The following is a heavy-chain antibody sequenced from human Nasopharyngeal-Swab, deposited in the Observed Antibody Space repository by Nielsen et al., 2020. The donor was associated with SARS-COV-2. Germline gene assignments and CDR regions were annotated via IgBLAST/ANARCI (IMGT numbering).Heavy chain of an antibody. CDR3: ARDGGATIFDY. CDR1: GFTFSSYS. Sequence: GGSLRLSCAASGFTFSSYSMNWVRQAPGKGLEWVSSISSSSYIYYADSVKGRFTISRDNAKNSLYLQMNSLRAEDTAVYYCARDGGATIFDYWGQGTLVTVSS. J-gene: IGHJ4*02. D-gene: IGHD1-26*01. CDR2: ISSSSYI. V-gene: IGHV3-21*01.